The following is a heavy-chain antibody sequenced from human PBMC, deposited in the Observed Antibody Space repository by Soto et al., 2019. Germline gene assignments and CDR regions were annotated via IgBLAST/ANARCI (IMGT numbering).Heavy chain of an antibody. CDR3: AKDQVDVVATSNDAFDI. J-gene: IGHJ3*02. CDR2: ISGSGGTT. CDR1: GFTFSSYA. D-gene: IGHD5-12*01. Sequence: EVQLLESGGGMVQPGGSLRPSCAASGFTFSSYAMTWVRQAQGKGLEWVSAISGSGGTTYYANSVKGRFTISRDNSKNTLYLQMNSLRAEDTAVYFCAKDQVDVVATSNDAFDIWGQGTMVTVSS. V-gene: IGHV3-23*01.